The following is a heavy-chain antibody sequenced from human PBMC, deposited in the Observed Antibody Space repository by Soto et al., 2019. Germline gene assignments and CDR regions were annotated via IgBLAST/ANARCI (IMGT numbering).Heavy chain of an antibody. D-gene: IGHD3-10*01. V-gene: IGHV4-4*02. J-gene: IGHJ4*02. CDR1: GGSISSSNW. CDR3: ARVGDTYYYGSGSCIFDY. Sequence: SETLSLTCAVSGGSISSSNWWSWVRQPPGKGLEWIGEIYHSGSTNYNPSLKSRVTISVDKSKNQFSLKLSSVTAADTAVYYCARVGDTYYYGSGSCIFDYWGQGTLVTVSS. CDR2: IYHSGST.